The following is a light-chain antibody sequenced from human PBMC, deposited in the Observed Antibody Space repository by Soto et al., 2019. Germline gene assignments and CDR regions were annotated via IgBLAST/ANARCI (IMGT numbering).Light chain of an antibody. V-gene: IGLV7-46*01. CDR2: DTN. CDR1: TGAVTTGHY. J-gene: IGLJ3*02. Sequence: QAVVTQEPSLTVSPGGTVTLTCGSSTGAVTTGHYPHWFQQKPGQAPRTLIYDTNNKHSWTPARFSGSLPGGKPALTLSGAQPEDEADYYCSLSYNGIRVFGGGTKLTVL. CDR3: SLSYNGIRV.